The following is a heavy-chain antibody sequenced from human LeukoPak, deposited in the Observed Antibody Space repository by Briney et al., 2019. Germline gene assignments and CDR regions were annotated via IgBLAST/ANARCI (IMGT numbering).Heavy chain of an antibody. D-gene: IGHD1-26*01. CDR2: INSDGSST. V-gene: IGHV3-74*01. CDR3: ARDPYSGSYYEYNWFDP. Sequence: GGSLRLSCAASGFTFSSYWMHWVRQAPGKGLVWVSRINSDGSSTSYADSVKGRFTISRDNAKNTLYLQVNSLRAEDTAVYYCARDPYSGSYYEYNWFDPWGQGTLVTVSS. J-gene: IGHJ5*02. CDR1: GFTFSSYW.